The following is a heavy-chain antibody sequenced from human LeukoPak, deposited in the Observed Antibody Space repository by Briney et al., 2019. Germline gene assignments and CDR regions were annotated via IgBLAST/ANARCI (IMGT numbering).Heavy chain of an antibody. D-gene: IGHD6-13*01. CDR1: GFSLSTSGVG. CDR3: AGSSWYLFAVN. Sequence: SGPTLVKPTQTLTLTRTFSGFSLSTSGVGVGWIRQPPGKALEWLALIYWNDDKRYSPSLKSRLTITKDTSKNQVVLTMTNMDPVDTATYYCAGSSWYLFAVNWGQGTLVTVSS. J-gene: IGHJ4*02. CDR2: IYWNDDK. V-gene: IGHV2-5*01.